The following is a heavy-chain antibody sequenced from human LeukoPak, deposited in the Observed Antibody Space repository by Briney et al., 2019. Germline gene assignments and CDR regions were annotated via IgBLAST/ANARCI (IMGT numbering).Heavy chain of an antibody. D-gene: IGHD6-6*01. CDR1: GGSISSSSCY. V-gene: IGHV4-39*07. CDR3: ARQNGQRVAARRTDPFDY. CDR2: IYYSGST. Sequence: PSETLSLTCTVSGGSISSSSCYWGWIRQPPGKGLEWIGSIYYSGSTYYNPSLKSRVTISVDTSKNQFSLKLSSVTAADTAVYYCARQNGQRVAARRTDPFDYWGQGTLVTVSS. J-gene: IGHJ4*02.